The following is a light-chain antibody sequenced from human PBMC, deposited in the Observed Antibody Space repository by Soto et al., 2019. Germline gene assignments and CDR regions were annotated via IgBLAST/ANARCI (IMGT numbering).Light chain of an antibody. Sequence: EIVLTQSPGTLSLSPGERATLSCRASQTVSNTQLAWYQQKPGQAPRLLIYGASSRATGFPDRFSGSGSGTDFTLTISRLEPEDFAVYYCQHYCTSPITFGQGTRLEIK. CDR3: QHYCTSPIT. J-gene: IGKJ5*01. V-gene: IGKV3-20*01. CDR2: GAS. CDR1: QTVSNTQ.